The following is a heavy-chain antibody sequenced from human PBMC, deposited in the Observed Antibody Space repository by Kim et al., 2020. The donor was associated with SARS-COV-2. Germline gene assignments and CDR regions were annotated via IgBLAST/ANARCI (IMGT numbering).Heavy chain of an antibody. Sequence: GSLRLSCAASGFTFSSYAMHWVRQAPGKGLEWVAVISYDGSNKYYVDSVKGRFTISRDNSKNTLYLQMNSLRAEDTAVYYCARESPDRSSSSHYYYYGM. J-gene: IGHJ6*01. V-gene: IGHV3-30*04. CDR1: GFTFSSYA. CDR2: ISYDGSNK. D-gene: IGHD6-6*01. CDR3: ARESPDRSSSSHYYYYGM.